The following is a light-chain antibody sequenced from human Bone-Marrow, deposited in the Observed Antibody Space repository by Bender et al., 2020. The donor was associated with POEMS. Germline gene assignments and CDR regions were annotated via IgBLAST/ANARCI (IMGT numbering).Light chain of an antibody. V-gene: IGLV2-11*01. Sequence: QSALTQPRSVSGSPRQSVTISCTGTNSDVGGYNHVSWYQQYPGKAPKIMIYDVSKRPAGVPDRFSGSKSGNTASLTISGLQAEDEAEYYCCSYAGTYTFMFGGGTKLTVL. CDR3: CSYAGTYTFM. CDR1: NSDVGGYNH. CDR2: DVS. J-gene: IGLJ3*02.